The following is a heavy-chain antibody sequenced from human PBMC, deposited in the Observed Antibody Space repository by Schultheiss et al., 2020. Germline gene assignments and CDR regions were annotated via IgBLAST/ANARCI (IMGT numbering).Heavy chain of an antibody. D-gene: IGHD4-23*01. CDR3: TRVSSYGGQQGVDY. Sequence: GGSLRLSCTASGFTFGDYAMSWVRQAPGKGLEWVGFIRSKAYGGTTEYAASVKGRFTISRDDSKSIAYLQMNSLKTEDTAVYYCTRVSSYGGQQGVDYWGQGTLVTVSS. CDR1: GFTFGDYA. V-gene: IGHV3-49*04. J-gene: IGHJ4*02. CDR2: IRSKAYGGTT.